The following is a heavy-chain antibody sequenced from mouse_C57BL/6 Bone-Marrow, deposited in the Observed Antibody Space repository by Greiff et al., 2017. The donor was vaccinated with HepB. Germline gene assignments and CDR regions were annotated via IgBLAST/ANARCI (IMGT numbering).Heavy chain of an antibody. V-gene: IGHV1-42*01. CDR1: GYSFTGYY. J-gene: IGHJ2*01. D-gene: IGHD3-3*01. CDR3: ARGDDY. Sequence: VQLQQSGPELVKPGASVKISCKASGYSFTGYYMNWVKQSPEKSLEWIGEINPSTGGTTYNQKFKAKATLTVDKSSSTAYMQLKSLTSEDSAVYYCARGDDYWGQGTTLTVSS. CDR2: INPSTGGT.